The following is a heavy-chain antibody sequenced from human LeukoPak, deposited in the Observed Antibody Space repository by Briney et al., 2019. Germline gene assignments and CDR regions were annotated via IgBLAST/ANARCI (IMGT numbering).Heavy chain of an antibody. CDR3: ARGFSGYSYKNSAIDY. V-gene: IGHV4-59*12. Sequence: SETLSLTCTVSGGSISSYYWSWIRQPPGKGLEWIGYIYYSGSTYYNPSLKSRVTISVDTSKNQFSLKLSSVTAADTAVYYCARGFSGYSYKNSAIDYWGQGTMVTVSS. J-gene: IGHJ3*01. D-gene: IGHD5-18*01. CDR1: GGSISSYY. CDR2: IYYSGST.